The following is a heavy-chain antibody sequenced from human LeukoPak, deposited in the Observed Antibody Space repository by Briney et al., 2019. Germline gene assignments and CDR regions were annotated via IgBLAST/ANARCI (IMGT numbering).Heavy chain of an antibody. Sequence: PGESLKISCKGSGHSFTSYWIGWVRQMPGKGLEWMGIIYPGDSDTRYSPSFQGQVTISADKSISTAYLQWSSLKASDTAMYYCARFRVVPATNYYYGMDVWGQGTTVTVSS. CDR3: ARFRVVPATNYYYGMDV. D-gene: IGHD2-2*01. CDR2: IYPGDSDT. J-gene: IGHJ6*02. V-gene: IGHV5-51*01. CDR1: GHSFTSYW.